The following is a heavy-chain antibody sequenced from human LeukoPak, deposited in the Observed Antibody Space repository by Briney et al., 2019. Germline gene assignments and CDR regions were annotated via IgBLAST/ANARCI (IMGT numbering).Heavy chain of an antibody. J-gene: IGHJ4*02. D-gene: IGHD2-15*01. CDR1: GFTFSNYA. CDR3: AKAGPYCSGGSCYSGRYFDY. Sequence: GGSLRLSCAASGFTFSNYAMSWVRQAPGKGLEWVSAISGSGGSTYYADSVKGRFTISRDNSKNTLYLQMNSLRAEDTAVYYCAKAGPYCSGGSCYSGRYFDYWGQGTLVTVSS. CDR2: ISGSGGST. V-gene: IGHV3-23*01.